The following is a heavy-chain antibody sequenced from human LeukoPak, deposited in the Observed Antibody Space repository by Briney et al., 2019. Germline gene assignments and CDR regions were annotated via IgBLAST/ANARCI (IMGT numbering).Heavy chain of an antibody. D-gene: IGHD6-19*01. Sequence: VASVKVSCKASGFTFTSSAVQWVRQARGQRLEWIGWIVVGSGNTNYAQKFQERVTITRDMSTGTAYMELSSLRSEDTAVYYCAAGSVAGKYDYWGQGTLVTVSS. J-gene: IGHJ4*02. CDR1: GFTFTSSA. CDR3: AAGSVAGKYDY. V-gene: IGHV1-58*01. CDR2: IVVGSGNT.